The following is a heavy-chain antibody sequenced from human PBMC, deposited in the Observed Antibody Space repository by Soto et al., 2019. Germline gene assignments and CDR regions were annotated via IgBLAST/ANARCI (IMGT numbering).Heavy chain of an antibody. CDR1: GFTFSSYG. CDR3: ARDNFEATVTTGYYYGMDV. Sequence: GGSLRLSCAASGFTFSSYGMHWVRQAPGKGLEWVAVIWYDGSNKYYADSVKGRFTISRDNSKNTLYLQMNSLRAEDTAVYYCARDNFEATVTTGYYYGMDVWGQGTTVTVSS. J-gene: IGHJ6*02. V-gene: IGHV3-33*01. CDR2: IWYDGSNK. D-gene: IGHD4-4*01.